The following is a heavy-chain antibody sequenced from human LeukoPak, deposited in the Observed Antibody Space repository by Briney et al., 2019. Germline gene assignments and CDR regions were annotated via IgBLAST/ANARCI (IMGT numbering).Heavy chain of an antibody. CDR1: GGSISSYY. V-gene: IGHV4-59*01. J-gene: IGHJ5*02. CDR2: IYYSGST. CDR3: ARDEKQGFDP. Sequence: SETLSLTCTVSGGSISSYYWSWIRQPPGKGLEWLGYIYYSGSTNYNPSLKSRVTISVDTSKNQFSLKLSSVTAADTDVYYCARDEKQGFDPWGQGTLVTVSS.